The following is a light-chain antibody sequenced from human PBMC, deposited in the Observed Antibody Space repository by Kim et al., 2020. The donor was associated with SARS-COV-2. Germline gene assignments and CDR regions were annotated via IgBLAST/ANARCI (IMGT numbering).Light chain of an antibody. CDR1: EDITDW. CDR3: QQGKSFPIT. V-gene: IGKV1-12*01. Sequence: ASVGDRVTVTCRASEDITDWLAWYQQKPGKGPELLIYAASSLQSGVPSRFTGSGSGTDFTLTISSLQPEDFATYFCQQGKSFPITFGQGTRLEIK. CDR2: AAS. J-gene: IGKJ5*01.